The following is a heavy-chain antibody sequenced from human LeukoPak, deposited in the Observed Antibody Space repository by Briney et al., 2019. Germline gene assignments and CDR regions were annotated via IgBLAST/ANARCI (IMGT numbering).Heavy chain of an antibody. CDR1: GGSISSGSYY. V-gene: IGHV4-30-4*08. J-gene: IGHJ6*03. CDR3: ARDYDRSGGSYYYYMDV. CDR2: ISYSGSP. D-gene: IGHD3-22*01. Sequence: SETLSLTCTVSGGSISSGSYYWSWLRQPPGKGLEWIGFISYSGSPHYNPSHKSRITITIDTSKSQFSLKLSSVAAADTAVYYCARDYDRSGGSYYYYMDVWGKGTTVTVSS.